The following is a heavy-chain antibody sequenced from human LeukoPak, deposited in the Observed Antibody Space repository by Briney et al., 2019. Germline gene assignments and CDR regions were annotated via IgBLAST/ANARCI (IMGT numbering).Heavy chain of an antibody. D-gene: IGHD3-3*01. J-gene: IGHJ4*02. CDR1: GYSISSGFY. CDR3: ARALGIFSFDS. Sequence: SETLSLTCTVSGYSISSGFYWGWIRQPPGKGLEWIGSMYHSGSTYYNPSPKSRVTISVDTSKNQLSLKLRSVTAADTAVYYCARALGIFSFDSWGQGTLVTVSS. CDR2: MYHSGST. V-gene: IGHV4-38-2*02.